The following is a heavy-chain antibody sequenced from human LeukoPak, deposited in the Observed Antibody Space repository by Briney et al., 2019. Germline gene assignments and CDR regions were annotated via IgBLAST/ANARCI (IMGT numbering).Heavy chain of an antibody. D-gene: IGHD3-3*01. Sequence: SQTLSLTCTVSGGSISSGGYYWSWIRQPPGKGLEWIGYIYHSGSTYYNPSLKSRVTISVDRSKNQFSLKLSSVTAADTAVYYCASVTYYDFWSGFEAWGQGTLVTVSS. J-gene: IGHJ5*02. V-gene: IGHV4-30-2*01. CDR3: ASVTYYDFWSGFEA. CDR1: GGSISSGGYY. CDR2: IYHSGST.